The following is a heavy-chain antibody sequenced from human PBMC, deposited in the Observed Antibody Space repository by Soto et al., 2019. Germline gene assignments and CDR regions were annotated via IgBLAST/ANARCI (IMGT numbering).Heavy chain of an antibody. J-gene: IGHJ4*02. CDR1: GYSFTNYD. V-gene: IGHV1-8*01. D-gene: IGHD2-21*02. CDR3: ARHGVVTAPLGFFELDY. CDR2: MNPNSGNT. Sequence: GASVKVSCKASGYSFTNYDINWVRQATGRGLEWMGWMNPNSGNTGYAQKFQGRVTMTRNTSITTAYMELSSLTSEDTAVYYCARHGVVTAPLGFFELDYWGQGIMVTVSS.